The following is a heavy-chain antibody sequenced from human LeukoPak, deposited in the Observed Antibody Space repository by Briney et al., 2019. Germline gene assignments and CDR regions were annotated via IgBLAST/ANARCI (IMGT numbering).Heavy chain of an antibody. CDR2: IYTSGSS. V-gene: IGHV4-4*07. D-gene: IGHD1-26*01. Sequence: SXTLSLTCTVSGGSISSYYWSWIRQPAGKGLEWIGRIYTSGSSNYNPSLKSPVTMSVDTSKNQFSLKLSSVTAADTAVYYCARSGELPSDAFDIWGQGTMVTVSS. J-gene: IGHJ3*02. CDR3: ARSGELPSDAFDI. CDR1: GGSISSYY.